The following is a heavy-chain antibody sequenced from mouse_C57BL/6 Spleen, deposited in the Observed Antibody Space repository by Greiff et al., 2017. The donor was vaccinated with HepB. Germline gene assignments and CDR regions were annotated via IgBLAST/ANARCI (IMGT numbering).Heavy chain of an antibody. V-gene: IGHV7-3*01. CDR3: ARYGVVGYFDY. CDR1: GFTFTDYY. CDR2: IRNKANGYTT. J-gene: IGHJ2*01. Sequence: EVQLVESGGGLVQPGGSLSLSCAASGFTFTDYYMSWVRQPPGKALEWLGFIRNKANGYTTEYSASVKGRFTISRDNSQSILYLQMNALRAEDSATYYCARYGVVGYFDYWGQGTTLTVSS. D-gene: IGHD1-1*01.